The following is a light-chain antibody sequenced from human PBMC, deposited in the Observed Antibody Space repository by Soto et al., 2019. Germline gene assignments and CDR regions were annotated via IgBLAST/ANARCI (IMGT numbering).Light chain of an antibody. V-gene: IGLV3-1*01. Sequence: SYELTQPPSVSVSPGQTASITCSGDKLGDKYACWYQQKPGQSPVLVIYQDSKWPSGIPERFSGSNSGNTATLTISGTQAMDEADYYCQAWDSSTAGVFGGGTQLTVL. CDR1: KLGDKY. J-gene: IGLJ2*01. CDR3: QAWDSSTAGV. CDR2: QDS.